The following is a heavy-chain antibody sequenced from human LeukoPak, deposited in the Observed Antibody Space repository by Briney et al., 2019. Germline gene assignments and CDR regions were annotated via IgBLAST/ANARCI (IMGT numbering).Heavy chain of an antibody. CDR1: GYSISSGYY. D-gene: IGHD3-10*01. V-gene: IGHV4-38-2*02. CDR3: ARRVVLRYYGSGSYYDP. Sequence: PSETLSLTCTVSGYSISSGYYWGWIRQPPGKGLEWIGSIYHSGSTYYNPSLKSRVTISVDTSKNQFSLKLSSVTAADTAVYYCARRVVLRYYGSGSYYDPWGQGTLVSVSS. J-gene: IGHJ5*02. CDR2: IYHSGST.